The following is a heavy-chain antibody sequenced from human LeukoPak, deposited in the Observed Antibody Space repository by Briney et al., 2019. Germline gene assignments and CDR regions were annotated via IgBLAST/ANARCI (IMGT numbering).Heavy chain of an antibody. CDR3: ARRGGSGSRNYYGMDV. V-gene: IGHV4-59*08. D-gene: IGHD3-10*01. CDR1: GGSISSYY. J-gene: IGHJ6*02. CDR2: IYYSGST. Sequence: PSETLSLTCTVSGGSISSYYWSWIRQPPGKGLEWIGYIYYSGSTNYNPSLKSRVTISVDTSKNQFSLKLSSVTAADTAVYYCARRGGSGSRNYYGMDVWGQGTTVTVSS.